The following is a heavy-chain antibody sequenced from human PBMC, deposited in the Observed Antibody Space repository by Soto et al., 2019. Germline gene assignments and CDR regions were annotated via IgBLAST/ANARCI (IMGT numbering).Heavy chain of an antibody. CDR3: ARSPNYYYYGFDV. CDR2: IYYSGST. CDR1: GGSVSSGDYF. D-gene: IGHD3-10*01. V-gene: IGHV4-61*08. Sequence: TLSLTCTVSGGSVSSGDYFWSWLRQSPWKRLEWIAYIYYSGSTNYNPSLKSRATIPVDTSKSQVSLTLTSMTAADAALYYCARSPNYYYYGFDVWGQGTAVTVSS. J-gene: IGHJ6*02.